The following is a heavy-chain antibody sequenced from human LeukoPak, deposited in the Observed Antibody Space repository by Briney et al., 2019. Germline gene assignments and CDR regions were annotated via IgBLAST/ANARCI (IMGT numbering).Heavy chain of an antibody. D-gene: IGHD3-10*01. CDR1: GGSISSYY. V-gene: IGHV4-59*08. J-gene: IGHJ6*02. CDR3: ARHLYFYGSGSYYNYYYGMDV. Sequence: SETLSLTCTVSGGSISSYYWSWIRQPPGKGLEWIGYIYYSGSTNYNPSLKSRVTISVDTSKNQFSLKLSSVTAADTAVYYCARHLYFYGSGSYYNYYYGMDVWGQGTMVTVSS. CDR2: IYYSGST.